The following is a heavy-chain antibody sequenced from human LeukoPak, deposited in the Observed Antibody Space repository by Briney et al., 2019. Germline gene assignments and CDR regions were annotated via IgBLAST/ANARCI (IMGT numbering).Heavy chain of an antibody. J-gene: IGHJ4*02. CDR2: IYHSGST. D-gene: IGHD3-10*01. V-gene: IGHV4-4*02. CDR1: GGSISSSNW. CDR3: ARGPRRYYGSGIKSLVQFDY. Sequence: SGTLSLTCAVSGGSISSSNWWSWVRQPPGKGLEWIGEIYHSGSTNYNPSLKSRVTISVDTSKNQFSLKLSSVTAADTAVYYCARGPRRYYGSGIKSLVQFDYWGQGTLVTVSS.